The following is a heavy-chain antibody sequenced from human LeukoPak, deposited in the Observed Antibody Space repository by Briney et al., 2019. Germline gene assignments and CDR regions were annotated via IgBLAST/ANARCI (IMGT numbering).Heavy chain of an antibody. D-gene: IGHD1/OR15-1a*01. CDR1: GFMFSSCA. V-gene: IGHV3-23*01. CDR2: ISTSGGNT. J-gene: IGHJ4*02. CDR3: AKGCENNRHVDY. Sequence: PGGSLRLSCAASGFMFSSCAMSWVRQAPGKGLEWVSAISTSGGNTNYADSVKGRFTISRDNSQNTLYLEMNSLRAEDTAVYYCAKGCENNRHVDYWGQGTLVTVSS.